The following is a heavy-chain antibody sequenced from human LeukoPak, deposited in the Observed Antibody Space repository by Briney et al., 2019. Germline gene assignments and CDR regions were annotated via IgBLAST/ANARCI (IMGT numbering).Heavy chain of an antibody. CDR2: IWYDGSNK. D-gene: IGHD3-22*01. Sequence: GGSLRLSCAASGFTFSSYGMHWVRQAPGKGLEGVAVIWYDGSNKYYADSVKGRFTISRDNSKNTLYLQMNSLRAEDTAVYYCARGSYYYDSSGYFDYWGRGTLVTVSS. J-gene: IGHJ4*02. CDR1: GFTFSSYG. V-gene: IGHV3-33*01. CDR3: ARGSYYYDSSGYFDY.